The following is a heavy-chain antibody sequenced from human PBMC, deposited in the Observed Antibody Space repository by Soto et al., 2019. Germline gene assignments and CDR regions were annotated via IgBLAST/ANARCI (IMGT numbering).Heavy chain of an antibody. D-gene: IGHD3-9*01. V-gene: IGHV3-30*03. CDR3: AREGVPPTPNYDILTGYYNGYYMDV. CDR2: ISYDGSNK. CDR1: GFTFSSYG. Sequence: GSLRLSCAASGFTFSSYGMHWVRQAPGKGLEWVAVISYDGSNKYYADSVKGRFTISRDNSKNTLYLQMNSLRAEDTAVYYCAREGVPPTPNYDILTGYYNGYYMDVWGKGTTVTVSS. J-gene: IGHJ6*03.